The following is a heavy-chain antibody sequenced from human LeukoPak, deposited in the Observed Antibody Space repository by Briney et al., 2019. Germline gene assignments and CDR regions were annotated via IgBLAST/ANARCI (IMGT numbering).Heavy chain of an antibody. J-gene: IGHJ3*02. CDR1: GFTFDDYG. CDR2: INWNGGST. V-gene: IGHV3-20*04. Sequence: GGSLRLSCAAFGFTFDDYGMSWVRQAPGKGLEWVSGINWNGGSTGYADSVKGRFTISRDNAKNSLYLQMNSLRAEDTALYYCARGDDDTAMVRGAFDIWGQGTMVTVSS. CDR3: ARGDDDTAMVRGAFDI. D-gene: IGHD5-18*01.